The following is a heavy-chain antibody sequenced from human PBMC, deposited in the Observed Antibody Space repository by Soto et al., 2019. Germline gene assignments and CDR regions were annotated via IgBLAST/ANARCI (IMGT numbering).Heavy chain of an antibody. J-gene: IGHJ4*02. D-gene: IGHD4-17*01. CDR1: GGSISSGDYK. CDR3: ARSDDYVPFGY. CDR2: IYYSGYT. Sequence: QVQLQESGPGLVKPSQTLSLTCTVSGGSISSGDYKWSWIRQPPGKGLEWIGYIYYSGYTYNNPSLKSLVATSVDTSKNQFSLKLSSVTAADPAGYYCARSDDYVPFGYLGQGTLVTVSS. V-gene: IGHV4-30-4*01.